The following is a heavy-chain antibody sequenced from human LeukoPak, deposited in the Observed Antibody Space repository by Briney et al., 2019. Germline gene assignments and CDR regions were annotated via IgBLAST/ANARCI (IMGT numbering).Heavy chain of an antibody. J-gene: IGHJ4*02. CDR3: ARGILGSSGSMGCDY. CDR1: GGTFSSYA. Sequence: GASVKVSCKASGGTFSSYAISWVGQAPGQGLEWMGGIIPIFGTANYAQKFQGRVTITADESTSTAYMELSSLRSEDTAVYYCARGILGSSGSMGCDYWGQGTLVTVSS. CDR2: IIPIFGTA. D-gene: IGHD6-19*01. V-gene: IGHV1-69*01.